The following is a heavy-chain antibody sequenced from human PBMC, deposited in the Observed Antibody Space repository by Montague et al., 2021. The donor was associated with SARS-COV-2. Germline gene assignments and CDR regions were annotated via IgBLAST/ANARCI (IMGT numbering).Heavy chain of an antibody. CDR1: GGSISSGNYY. V-gene: IGHV4-61*02. CDR2: IYTSGST. CDR3: ARGVGRYYDWRQDS. Sequence: TLSLTCTVSGGSISSGNYYWSWIRQPAGKGLEWIGRIYTSGSTNYNPSLKSRVTISADTSKNQFSLKLSSITAADTAVYYCARGVGRYYDWRQDSWGQGTLVTVSS. J-gene: IGHJ4*02. D-gene: IGHD1-26*01.